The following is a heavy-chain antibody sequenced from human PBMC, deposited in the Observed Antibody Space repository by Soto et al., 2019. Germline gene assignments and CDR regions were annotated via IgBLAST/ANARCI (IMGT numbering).Heavy chain of an antibody. CDR2: IHYTGST. CDR3: ARGSSPSFDY. D-gene: IGHD6-6*01. Sequence: SETLSLTCTVSGGSISGYHWSWIRQPPGKGLEWIAYIHYTGSTNYNPSLKSRVTISVDTSKNQFSLRLSSVTAADTAVYYCARGSSPSFDYWGRGTLVTVSS. CDR1: GGSISGYH. J-gene: IGHJ4*02. V-gene: IGHV4-59*01.